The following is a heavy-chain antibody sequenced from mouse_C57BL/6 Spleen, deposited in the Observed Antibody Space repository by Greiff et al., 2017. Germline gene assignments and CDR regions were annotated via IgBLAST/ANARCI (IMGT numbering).Heavy chain of an antibody. CDR2: ISSGSSTI. CDR3: ARGGISFAY. V-gene: IGHV5-17*01. CDR1: GSTFSDYG. Sequence: EVQLVESGGGLVKPGGSLKLSCAASGSTFSDYGMHWVRQAPEKGLEWVAYISSGSSTIYYADTVKGRFTISRDNARDTQFLQMTSLRSEDTAMYYCARGGISFAYWGQGTLVTVSA. J-gene: IGHJ3*01.